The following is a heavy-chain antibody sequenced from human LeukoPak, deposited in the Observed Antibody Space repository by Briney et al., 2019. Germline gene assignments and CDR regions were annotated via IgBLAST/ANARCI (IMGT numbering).Heavy chain of an antibody. J-gene: IGHJ5*02. CDR3: ARCVPRWLVKS. D-gene: IGHD6-19*01. Sequence: SXXLSLTCAVYGGSFSGYYWSWIRQPPGKGLEWIGEINHSGSTNYNPSLKSRVTISVDTSKNQFSLKLSSVTAADTAVYYCARCVPRWLVKSWGQGTLVTVSS. CDR2: INHSGST. V-gene: IGHV4-34*01. CDR1: GGSFSGYY.